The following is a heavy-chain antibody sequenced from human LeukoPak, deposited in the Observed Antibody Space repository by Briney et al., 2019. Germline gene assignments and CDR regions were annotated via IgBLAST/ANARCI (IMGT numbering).Heavy chain of an antibody. CDR3: ARGVYGRYSGAFDI. V-gene: IGHV4-59*01. J-gene: IGHJ3*02. Sequence: PSETLSLTCTVSGGSISSYYWSWIRQPPGKGLEWIGYIYYSGSTNYNPSLKSRVTISVDTSKNQFSLKLSSVTAADTAVYYCARGVYGRYSGAFDIWGQGTMVTVSS. CDR2: IYYSGST. D-gene: IGHD5-12*01. CDR1: GGSISSYY.